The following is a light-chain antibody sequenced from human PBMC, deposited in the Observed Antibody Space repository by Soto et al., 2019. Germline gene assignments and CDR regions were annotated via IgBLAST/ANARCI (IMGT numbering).Light chain of an antibody. J-gene: IGLJ3*02. CDR3: TSYGGRDNLM. CDR1: SSDIGAYNY. Sequence: QSALTQPPSASGSPGQSVTISCTGTSSDIGAYNYVSWFQQHPGEAPKLIISEVNKRPSGVPDRFSGSKSGNTASLTVSGLQAEDVADYYCTSYGGRDNLMFGGGTKVTVL. CDR2: EVN. V-gene: IGLV2-8*01.